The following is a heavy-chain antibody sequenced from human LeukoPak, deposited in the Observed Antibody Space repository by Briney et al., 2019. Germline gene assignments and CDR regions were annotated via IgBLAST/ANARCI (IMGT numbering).Heavy chain of an antibody. Sequence: AGRSLRLSCAASGFTFSSYSMNWVRQAPGKGLEWVSYISSSSSTIYYADSVKGRSTISRDNAKNSLYLQMNSLRAEDTAVYYCARRVEYQLLRYMDVWGKGTTVTVSS. CDR2: ISSSSSTI. CDR1: GFTFSSYS. CDR3: ARRVEYQLLRYMDV. J-gene: IGHJ6*03. D-gene: IGHD2-2*01. V-gene: IGHV3-48*01.